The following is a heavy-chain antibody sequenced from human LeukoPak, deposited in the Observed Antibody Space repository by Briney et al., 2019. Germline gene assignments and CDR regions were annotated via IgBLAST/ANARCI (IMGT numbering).Heavy chain of an antibody. CDR3: ARDIMVSGWYGPWFDP. J-gene: IGHJ5*02. D-gene: IGHD6-19*01. CDR1: GGTFSSYA. CDR2: IIPIFGTA. V-gene: IGHV1-69*13. Sequence: GASVKVSCKASGGTFSSYAISWVRQASGQGLEWMGGIIPIFGTANYAQKFQGRVTITADESTSTAYMELSSLRSEDTAVYYCARDIMVSGWYGPWFDPWGQGTLVTVSS.